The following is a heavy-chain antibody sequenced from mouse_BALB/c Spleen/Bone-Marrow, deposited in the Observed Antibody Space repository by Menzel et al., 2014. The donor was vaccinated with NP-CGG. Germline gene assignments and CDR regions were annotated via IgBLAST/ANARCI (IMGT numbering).Heavy chain of an antibody. Sequence: VQLQQSGPELVTPGASVTISCKASGYSFTGYFMNWVKQSHGKRLTWIGRINPYNGDTFYNQKFKGKATLTVDKSSSPAHMELLSLTSEDSAVYYCGSYWFAYWGQGTLVTVSA. CDR2: INPYNGDT. V-gene: IGHV1-37*01. CDR1: GYSFTGYF. J-gene: IGHJ3*01. CDR3: GSYWFAY.